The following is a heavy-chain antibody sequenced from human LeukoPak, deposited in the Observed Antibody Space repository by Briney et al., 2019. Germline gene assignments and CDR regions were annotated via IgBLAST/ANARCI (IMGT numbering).Heavy chain of an antibody. D-gene: IGHD5-18*01. Sequence: PGGSLRLSCAASGFTFSSYSIHWVRQAPGKGLEWVAVISYDASNKYYADSVKGRFTISRDNSKNTLYLQMNSLRAEDTAVYYRAKSHGYSYGSDYWGQGTLVTVSS. CDR3: AKSHGYSYGSDY. CDR2: ISYDASNK. CDR1: GFTFSSYS. J-gene: IGHJ4*02. V-gene: IGHV3-30*18.